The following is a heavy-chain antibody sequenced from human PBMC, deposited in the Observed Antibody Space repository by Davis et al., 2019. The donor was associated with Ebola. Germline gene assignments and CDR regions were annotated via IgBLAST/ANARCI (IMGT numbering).Heavy chain of an antibody. CDR2: INPNIGDT. V-gene: IGHV1-2*02. CDR1: GYSFTSYY. J-gene: IGHJ5*02. D-gene: IGHD2-2*01. Sequence: ASVKVSCKASGYSFTSYYMHWVRQAPGQGLEWMGWINPNIGDTNYAQKFQGRVTMTRDTSITTAYMELSSLKSDDTAVYYCARELRGYCSSTSCYGVDPWGQGTPVTVSS. CDR3: ARELRGYCSSTSCYGVDP.